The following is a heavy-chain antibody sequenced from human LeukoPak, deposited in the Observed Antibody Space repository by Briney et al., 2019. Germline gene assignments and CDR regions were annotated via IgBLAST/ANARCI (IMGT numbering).Heavy chain of an antibody. Sequence: GRSLSLSCAASGFTFDDYAMHWVRQSPGKGLEWVSGISWNSGSIGYADYVKGLFTISSDNAKNSLYLQMNSLRAEDTALYYCAKGTFSSLPTNDAFDIWGQGTMVTVSS. V-gene: IGHV3-9*01. D-gene: IGHD2-2*01. CDR3: AKGTFSSLPTNDAFDI. CDR1: GFTFDDYA. CDR2: ISWNSGSI. J-gene: IGHJ3*02.